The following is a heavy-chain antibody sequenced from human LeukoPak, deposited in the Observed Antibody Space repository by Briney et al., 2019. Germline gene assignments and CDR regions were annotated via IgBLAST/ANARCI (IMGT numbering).Heavy chain of an antibody. V-gene: IGHV1-8*01. CDR1: GYTFTSYD. J-gene: IGHJ5*02. CDR3: ARGKSTVAGRRRDNWFDP. Sequence: GASVKVSCKASGYTFTSYDINWVRQATGQGLEWMGWMNPNSGNTGYAQKFQGRVTMTRNTSISTAYMELSSLRSEDTAVYYCARGKSTVAGRRRDNWFDPWGQEPWSPSPQ. CDR2: MNPNSGNT. D-gene: IGHD4-23*01.